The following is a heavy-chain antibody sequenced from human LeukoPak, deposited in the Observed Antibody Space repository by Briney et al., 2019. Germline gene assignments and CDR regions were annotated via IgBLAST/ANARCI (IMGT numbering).Heavy chain of an antibody. D-gene: IGHD7-27*01. V-gene: IGHV1-69*01. Sequence: GSSAKVSCKASGGTFSSYAISWVRQAPGQGLEWMGGIIPIFGTANYAQKFQGRVTITADESTSTAYVELSSLRSEDTAVYYCARGLTGDPDFDYWGQGTLVTVSS. J-gene: IGHJ4*02. CDR3: ARGLTGDPDFDY. CDR2: IIPIFGTA. CDR1: GGTFSSYA.